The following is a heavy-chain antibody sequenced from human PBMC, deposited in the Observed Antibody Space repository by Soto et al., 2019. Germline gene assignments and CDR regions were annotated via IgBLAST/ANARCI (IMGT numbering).Heavy chain of an antibody. D-gene: IGHD6-19*01. V-gene: IGHV3-11*01. CDR1: GFTFSDYY. CDR2: IGSSGSTI. CDR3: ARKYDRSGWPLFDP. Sequence: GGSLRLSCAASGFTFSDYYMSWIRQASGKGLEWVSYIGSSGSTIYYADSVKGRFTISRDNAKNSLYLQMNSLRAEDTAVYYCARKYDRSGWPLFDPWGQGTLVTVSS. J-gene: IGHJ5*02.